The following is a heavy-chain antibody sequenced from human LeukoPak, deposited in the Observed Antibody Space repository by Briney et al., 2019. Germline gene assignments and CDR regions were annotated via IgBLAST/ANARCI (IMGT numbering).Heavy chain of an antibody. V-gene: IGHV4-30-4*08. Sequence: SQTLSLTCTVSGGSISSGHYYWTWIRQRPGRGLEWIGYIFYSGSTYYNPSVKSRITISVDTSKNQFSLKLSSVTAADTAVYYCARVLGNSAFDIWGQGTMVTVSS. CDR2: IFYSGST. J-gene: IGHJ3*02. D-gene: IGHD3-16*01. CDR3: ARVLGNSAFDI. CDR1: GGSISSGHYY.